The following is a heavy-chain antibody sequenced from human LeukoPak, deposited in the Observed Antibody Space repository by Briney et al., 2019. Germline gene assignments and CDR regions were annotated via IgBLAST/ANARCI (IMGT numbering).Heavy chain of an antibody. V-gene: IGHV4-34*01. CDR2: INHSGST. D-gene: IGHD6-19*01. J-gene: IGHJ4*02. CDR1: GFTFSSYV. Sequence: GSLRLSCAASGFTFSSYVMSWIRQPPGKGLEGSGEINHSGSTNYNPSLKSRVTISVDTPKNQFSLKLSSVTAADTAVYYCARGGMDSSGWYAPGDYWGQGTLVTVSS. CDR3: ARGGMDSSGWYAPGDY.